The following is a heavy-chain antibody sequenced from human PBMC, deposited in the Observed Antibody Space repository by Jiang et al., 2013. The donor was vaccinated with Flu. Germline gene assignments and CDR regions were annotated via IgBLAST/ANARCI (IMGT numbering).Heavy chain of an antibody. Sequence: QRLEWMGWINAGNGNTKYSQKFQGRVTITRDTSASAAYMELSSLRSEDMAVYYCARTYSSGWYGFDYWGQGTLVTVSS. CDR3: ARTYSSGWYGFDY. D-gene: IGHD6-19*01. V-gene: IGHV1-3*01. CDR2: INAGNGNT. J-gene: IGHJ4*02.